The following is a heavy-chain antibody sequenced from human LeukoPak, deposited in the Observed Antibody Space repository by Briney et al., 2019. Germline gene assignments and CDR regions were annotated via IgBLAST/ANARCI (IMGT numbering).Heavy chain of an antibody. Sequence: PSETLSLTCGVDGGSFSNYYWSWIRQPPGKGLEWIGYIYYSGSTNYNPSLKSRVTISVDTSKNQFSLKLSSVTAADTAVYYCARGRFESLVPQCYYPSPPNDAFDIWGQGTMVTVSS. CDR3: ARGRFESLVPQCYYPSPPNDAFDI. CDR1: GGSFSNYY. D-gene: IGHD6-6*01. J-gene: IGHJ3*02. CDR2: IYYSGST. V-gene: IGHV4-59*01.